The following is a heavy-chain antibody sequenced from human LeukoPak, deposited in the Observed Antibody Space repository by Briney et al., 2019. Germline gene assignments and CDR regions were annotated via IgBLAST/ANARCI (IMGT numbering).Heavy chain of an antibody. D-gene: IGHD3-22*01. Sequence: GGSLRLSCAASGFTFSSYSMSWVRQAPGKGLEWVSVIYSGGSTDYADSVKGRFTISRDNSKNTVYFQMNSLRAEDTAVYYCARYDSSGYYFAYWGQGTLVTVSS. CDR2: IYSGGST. J-gene: IGHJ4*02. V-gene: IGHV3-53*01. CDR1: GFTFSSYS. CDR3: ARYDSSGYYFAY.